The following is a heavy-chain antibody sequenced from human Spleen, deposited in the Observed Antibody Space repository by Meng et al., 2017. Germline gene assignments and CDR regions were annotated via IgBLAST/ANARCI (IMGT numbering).Heavy chain of an antibody. J-gene: IGHJ4*02. CDR3: ARGPTTMAHDFDY. Sequence: QVPLQESGPGLVKPSGTPSLTCAVSGGSISSSNWWSWVRQPPGKGLEWIGEIYHSGGTNYNPSLKSRVTISVDTSQNNLSLKLSSVTAADSAVYYCARGPTTMAHDFDYWGQGTLVTVSS. V-gene: IGHV4-4*02. D-gene: IGHD4-11*01. CDR2: IYHSGGT. CDR1: GGSISSSNW.